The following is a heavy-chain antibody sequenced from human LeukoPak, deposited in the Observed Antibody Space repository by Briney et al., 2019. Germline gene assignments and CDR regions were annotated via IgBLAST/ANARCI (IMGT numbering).Heavy chain of an antibody. CDR1: EFTFSNYG. D-gene: IGHD3-9*01. V-gene: IGHV3-30*02. CDR3: AKGENGALRYFDWLFPFDY. Sequence: PGGSLRLSCAASEFTFSNYGMHWVRQAPGKGLEWVAFIRYDGTNKYYADSVKGRFTISRDNSKNTLYLKMNSLRGEDTAVYYCAKGENGALRYFDWLFPFDYWGQGTLVTVSS. CDR2: IRYDGTNK. J-gene: IGHJ4*02.